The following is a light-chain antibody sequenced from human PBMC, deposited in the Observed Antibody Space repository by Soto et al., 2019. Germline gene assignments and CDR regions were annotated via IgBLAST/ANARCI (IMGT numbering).Light chain of an antibody. CDR1: QSVSSN. J-gene: IGKJ1*01. CDR3: QQYNSWLWT. CDR2: GAS. Sequence: EIVLTQSPGTLSLSPGERATLSCRASQSVSSNYLAWYQQKPGQAPRLLIYGASARALGIPARFSGSGSGTEFTLIISSLQSEDSAVYYCQQYNSWLWTFGQGTKVDI. V-gene: IGKV3-15*01.